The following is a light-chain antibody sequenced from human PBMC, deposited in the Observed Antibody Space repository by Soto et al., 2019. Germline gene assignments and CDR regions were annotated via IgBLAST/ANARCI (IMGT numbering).Light chain of an antibody. V-gene: IGKV1-33*01. CDR2: DVS. Sequence: DIQMTQSPSSLSASVGDRVTISCQASQDISNRLNWYQQKPGTAPKLLIYDVSLLETGVPSRFSGGGSGTDFTFTISSLQPEDFATYYCQQIDNLLFTFGQGTKLEI. CDR1: QDISNR. CDR3: QQIDNLLFT. J-gene: IGKJ2*01.